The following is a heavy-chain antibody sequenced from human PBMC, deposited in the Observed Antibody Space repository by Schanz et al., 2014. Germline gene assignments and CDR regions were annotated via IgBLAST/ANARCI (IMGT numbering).Heavy chain of an antibody. CDR1: GFTFTNYA. CDR3: ARNRGSGGQNWYFDL. J-gene: IGHJ2*01. V-gene: IGHV3-11*03. D-gene: IGHD1-26*01. Sequence: MQLLESGGGLAQPGGSLRLSCAASGFTFTNYAMSWIRQAPGKGLEWISFINTGSNYINYADSVKGRFTISRDNTKNSLFLQLNSLRADDTAVYYCARNRGSGGQNWYFDLWGRGTLVTVSS. CDR2: INTGSNYI.